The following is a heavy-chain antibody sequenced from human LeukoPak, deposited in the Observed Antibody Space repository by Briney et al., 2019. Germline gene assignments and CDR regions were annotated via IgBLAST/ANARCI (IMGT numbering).Heavy chain of an antibody. V-gene: IGHV4-39*01. CDR3: ARPYYYGSGTDY. CDR2: IYYSGST. J-gene: IGHJ4*02. CDR1: GGSISSSSYY. D-gene: IGHD3-10*01. Sequence: SETLSLTCTVSGGSISSSSYYWGWIRQPPGKGLEWIGSIYYSGSTYYNPSLKSRVTISVDTSKNQFSLKLSSVTAADTAVYYCARPYYYGSGTDYWGQGTLVTASS.